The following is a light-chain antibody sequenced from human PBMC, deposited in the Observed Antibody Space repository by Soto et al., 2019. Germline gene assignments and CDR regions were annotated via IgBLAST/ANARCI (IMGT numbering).Light chain of an antibody. Sequence: DIQMTQSPSSLSASVGDRVTITCRTSQSISTYLNWYQQKPGKAPKLLIYGVFSLESGVPSRFSGGGSETDFSRTISSLQPEDCAVYYCQQSYSTPPTFGQGTKVEIK. V-gene: IGKV1-39*01. CDR1: QSISTY. CDR2: GVF. J-gene: IGKJ2*01. CDR3: QQSYSTPPT.